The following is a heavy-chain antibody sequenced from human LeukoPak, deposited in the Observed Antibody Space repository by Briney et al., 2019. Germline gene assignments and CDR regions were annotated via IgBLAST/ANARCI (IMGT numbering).Heavy chain of an antibody. CDR3: ARGAIIAVAGTYFDY. J-gene: IGHJ4*02. D-gene: IGHD6-19*01. CDR1: GGCFSGYY. CDR2: INHSGST. V-gene: IGHV4-34*01. Sequence: SETLSLTCAVYGGCFSGYYWSWIRQPPGKGLEWIGEINHSGSTNYNPSLKSRVTISVDTSKNQFSLKLSSVTAADTAVYYCARGAIIAVAGTYFDYWGQGTLVTVSS.